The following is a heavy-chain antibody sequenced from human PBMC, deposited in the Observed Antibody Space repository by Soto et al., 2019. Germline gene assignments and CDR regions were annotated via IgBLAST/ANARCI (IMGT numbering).Heavy chain of an antibody. J-gene: IGHJ5*02. CDR3: ARMYSSGSGWFHP. Sequence: PSETLSLTCSVSGYSITAGGYYWSWIRQHPGKGLEWIGSFYSSGSIIYNPSLKSRVSISGDTSRNQSSMTLTSVTAADTALYYCARMYSSGSGWFHPWGQGTLVTVSS. CDR1: GYSITAGGYY. D-gene: IGHD3-22*01. V-gene: IGHV4-31*03. CDR2: FYSSGSI.